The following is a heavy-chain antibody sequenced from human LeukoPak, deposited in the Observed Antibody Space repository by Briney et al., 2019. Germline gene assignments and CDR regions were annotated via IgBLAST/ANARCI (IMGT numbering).Heavy chain of an antibody. CDR2: VYRGGTT. CDR1: GGSMTSSFY. CDR3: ARTLGRDGYNYRRDAFDI. D-gene: IGHD5-24*01. V-gene: IGHV4-30-2*01. Sequence: SQTLSLTCTVSGGSMTSSFYWSWIRQTPGKGLEWIGCVYRGGTTFYNTSLKGRVTISEDRSKNQYFLKLDSLTAADTAVYYCARTLGRDGYNYRRDAFDIWGQGTMVTVSS. J-gene: IGHJ3*02.